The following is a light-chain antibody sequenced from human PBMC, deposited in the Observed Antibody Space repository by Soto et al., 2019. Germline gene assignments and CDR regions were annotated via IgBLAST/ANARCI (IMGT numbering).Light chain of an antibody. CDR1: QGISNY. CDR2: AAS. J-gene: IGKJ1*01. Sequence: DIQMTQSPSSLSTSVGDRVTITCRASQGISNYLAWYQQKPGKVPKLLIYAASTLQSGIPSRFSGSGSGTDFTLTISSLQPEVVATYYCQKYNSAPRTFGQGTKVEIK. CDR3: QKYNSAPRT. V-gene: IGKV1-27*01.